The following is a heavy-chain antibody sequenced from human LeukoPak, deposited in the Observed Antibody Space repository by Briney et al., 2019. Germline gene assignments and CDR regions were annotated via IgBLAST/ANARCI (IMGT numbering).Heavy chain of an antibody. Sequence: ASVKVSCKASGFIFISYGISWVRQAPGQGLEWMGWISGYSGNTNYAQKLQGRVTMPTDTSTSTAYMELRSLRSDDTAVYYCARDYYGSARNFDYWGQGTLVTVSS. D-gene: IGHD3-10*01. J-gene: IGHJ4*02. CDR1: GFIFISYG. CDR2: ISGYSGNT. CDR3: ARDYYGSARNFDY. V-gene: IGHV1-18*01.